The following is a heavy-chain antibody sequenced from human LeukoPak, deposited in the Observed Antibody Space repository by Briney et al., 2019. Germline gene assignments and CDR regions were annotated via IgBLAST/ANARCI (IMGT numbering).Heavy chain of an antibody. V-gene: IGHV4-39*07. J-gene: IGHJ1*01. D-gene: IGHD6-13*01. CDR3: ARGRRGSSWFPPRGLAEYFQH. CDR2: INHSGST. Sequence: SETLSLTCTVSGGSISSSSYYWGWIRQPPGKGLEWIGEINHSGSTNYNPSLKSRVTISVDTSKNQFSLKLSSVTAADTAVYYCARGRRGSSWFPPRGLAEYFQHWGQGTLVTVSS. CDR1: GGSISSSSYY.